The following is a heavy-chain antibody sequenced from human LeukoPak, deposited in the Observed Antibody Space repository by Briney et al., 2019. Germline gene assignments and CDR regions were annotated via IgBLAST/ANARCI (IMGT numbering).Heavy chain of an antibody. D-gene: IGHD3-10*01. V-gene: IGHV3-23*01. CDR3: ARTAYYYGSGHAFDI. CDR2: ISGRGGST. J-gene: IGHJ3*02. Sequence: GGYLRLSCAASGFTFSSYAMSWVRQAPGKGLEWVSAISGRGGSTYYADSVKGRFTISRDNSKNTLYLQMNSLRAEDTAVYYCARTAYYYGSGHAFDIWGQGTMVTVSS. CDR1: GFTFSSYA.